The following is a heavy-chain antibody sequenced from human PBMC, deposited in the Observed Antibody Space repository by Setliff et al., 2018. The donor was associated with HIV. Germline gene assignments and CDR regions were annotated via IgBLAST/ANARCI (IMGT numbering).Heavy chain of an antibody. CDR3: ARTISNYYDSSGYYGHYFDY. CDR1: GFTVSSNY. D-gene: IGHD3-22*01. J-gene: IGHJ4*02. Sequence: GVLKISCAVSGFTVSSNYMSWVRQAPGKGLEWVSVIYSGGSTYYADSVKGRFTISRDTSKNTLYLQMNSLRAEDTAVYYCARTISNYYDSSGYYGHYFDYWGQGTLVTVSS. CDR2: IYSGGST. V-gene: IGHV3-66*01.